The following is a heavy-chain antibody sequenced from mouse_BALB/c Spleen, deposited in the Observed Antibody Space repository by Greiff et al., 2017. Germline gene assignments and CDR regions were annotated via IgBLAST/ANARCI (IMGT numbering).Heavy chain of an antibody. V-gene: IGHV1-87*01. CDR3: AGYYELAIDY. Sequence: VQLVESGAELARPGASVKLSCKASGYTFTSYWMQWVKQRPGQGLEWIGAIYPGDGDTRYTQKFKGKATLTADKSSSAAYMQLSSLASEDSAVYYCAGYYELAIDYWGQGTTVTVSS. CDR1: GYTFTSYW. J-gene: IGHJ4*01. D-gene: IGHD2-4*01. CDR2: IYPGDGDT.